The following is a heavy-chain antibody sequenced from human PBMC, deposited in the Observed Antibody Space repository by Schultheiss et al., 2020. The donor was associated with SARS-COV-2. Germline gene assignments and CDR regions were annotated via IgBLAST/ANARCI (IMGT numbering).Heavy chain of an antibody. J-gene: IGHJ6*03. V-gene: IGHV1-2*02. D-gene: IGHD4-11*01. CDR2: INPNSGGT. CDR1: GYTFTGYY. Sequence: ASVKVSCKASGYTFTGYYMHWVRQAPGQGLEWMGWINPNSGGTNYAQKFQGRVTMTRDTSISTAYMELSRLRSDDTAVYYCARGANGYSYYGYYMDVWGKGTTVTVSS. CDR3: ARGANGYSYYGYYMDV.